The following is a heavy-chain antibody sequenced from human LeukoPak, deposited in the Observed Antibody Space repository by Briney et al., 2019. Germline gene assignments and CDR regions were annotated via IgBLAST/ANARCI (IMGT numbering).Heavy chain of an antibody. CDR3: ARDSTGNYYDSSGYYEGVFDY. V-gene: IGHV3-21*01. D-gene: IGHD3-22*01. CDR1: GFTFSSYS. J-gene: IGHJ4*02. Sequence: PGGSLRLSCAASGFTFSSYSMNWVRQAPGKGLEWVSSISSSSSYIYYADSVKGRFTISRDNAKNSLYLQMNSLRAEDTAVYYCARDSTGNYYDSSGYYEGVFDYWGQGTLVTVSS. CDR2: ISSSSSYI.